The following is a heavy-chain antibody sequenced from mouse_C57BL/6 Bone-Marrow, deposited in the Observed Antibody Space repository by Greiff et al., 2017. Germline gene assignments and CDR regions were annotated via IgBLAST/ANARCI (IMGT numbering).Heavy chain of an antibody. J-gene: IGHJ3*01. CDR1: GYAFSSSW. CDR3: ARSRYYGSSYRFAY. V-gene: IGHV1-82*01. Sequence: VQLVESGPELVKPGASVKISCKASGYAFSSSWMNWVKQRPGKGLEWIGRIYPGDGDTNYNGKFKGKATLTADKSSSTAYMQLSSLTSEDSAVYFCARSRYYGSSYRFAYWGQGTLVTVSA. CDR2: IYPGDGDT. D-gene: IGHD1-1*01.